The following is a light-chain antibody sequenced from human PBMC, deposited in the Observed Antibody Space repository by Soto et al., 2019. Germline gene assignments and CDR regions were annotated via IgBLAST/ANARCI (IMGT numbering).Light chain of an antibody. CDR1: QSVSTN. CDR3: QQYNNWPPWT. V-gene: IGKV3-15*01. J-gene: IGKJ1*01. Sequence: EVVMTQSPATLSVSPGERGTLSCSATQSVSTNLAWYPQKPGQASRLLIYGASTRSTGVPARFSGSGSGTEFTLTNSSLQSEDFAFYYCQQYNNWPPWTFGQGTRVEIK. CDR2: GAS.